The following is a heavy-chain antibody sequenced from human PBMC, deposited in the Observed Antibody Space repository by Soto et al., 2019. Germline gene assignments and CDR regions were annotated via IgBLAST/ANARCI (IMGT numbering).Heavy chain of an antibody. V-gene: IGHV3-30*18. D-gene: IGHD2-2*01. CDR1: GFSCGIYV. J-gene: IGHJ6*02. Sequence: GGYLGLCCAASGFSCGIYVMYWVGQAPGKGLEWVALISYDGSTKFYADSVKGRFTISRDNSKSTLNLEMNSLSAEDTAVYFCSKDAKKYHYSHNGMDVCGPGTTVTVS. CDR3: SKDAKKYHYSHNGMDV. CDR2: ISYDGSTK.